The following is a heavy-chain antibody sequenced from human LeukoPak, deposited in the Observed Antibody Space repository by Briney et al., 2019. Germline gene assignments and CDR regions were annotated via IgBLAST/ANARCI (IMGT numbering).Heavy chain of an antibody. CDR1: GFTFSSYG. V-gene: IGHV3-30*03. CDR3: ARVRRITMVRGVITNYWFDP. J-gene: IGHJ5*02. D-gene: IGHD3-10*01. CDR2: ISHDGSNK. Sequence: PGGSLRLSCAASGFTFSSYGMHWVRQAPGKGLQWVALISHDGSNKYYADSVRGRFTISRDNSKNTLYLQMNSLRAEDTAVYYCARVRRITMVRGVITNYWFDPWGQGTLVTVSS.